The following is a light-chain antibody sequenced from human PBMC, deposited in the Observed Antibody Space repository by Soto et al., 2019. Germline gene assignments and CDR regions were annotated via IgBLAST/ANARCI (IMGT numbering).Light chain of an antibody. Sequence: DIQLTQSPSFLSASVGDRFTITCRASQGISSYLAWYQHKPGKAPKLLIYSASTLQSGVPSRFSGSGSGTDFTLTISSLQPEHVATYYCQKYNSASWTFGQGTKVDIK. CDR1: QGISSY. CDR2: SAS. J-gene: IGKJ1*01. V-gene: IGKV1-27*01. CDR3: QKYNSASWT.